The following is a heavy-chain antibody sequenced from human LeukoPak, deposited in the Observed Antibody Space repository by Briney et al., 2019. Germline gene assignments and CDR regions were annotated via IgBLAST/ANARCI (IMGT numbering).Heavy chain of an antibody. CDR2: IIPIFGTA. V-gene: IGHV1-69*05. Sequence: SVKVPCKASGGTFSSYAISWVRQAPGQGLEWMGRIIPIFGTANYAQKFQGRVTITTDESTSTAYMELSSLRSEDTAVYYCARDPNPYSGEGDYWGQGTLVTVSS. J-gene: IGHJ4*02. D-gene: IGHD3-10*01. CDR3: ARDPNPYSGEGDY. CDR1: GGTFSSYA.